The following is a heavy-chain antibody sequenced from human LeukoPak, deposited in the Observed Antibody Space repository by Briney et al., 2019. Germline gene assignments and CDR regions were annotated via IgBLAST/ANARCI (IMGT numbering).Heavy chain of an antibody. CDR2: IYYTGNT. CDR3: ARHRYDSNGYMDY. Sequence: PSETLSLTCTVSGASISGYYWSWIRQPPGKGLGYIGYIYYTGNTNYNPSLKSRVTISVDTSKNQFSLKLSAVTAADTAVYYCARHRYDSNGYMDYWGQGTLVTVSS. V-gene: IGHV4-59*08. CDR1: GASISGYY. J-gene: IGHJ4*02. D-gene: IGHD3-22*01.